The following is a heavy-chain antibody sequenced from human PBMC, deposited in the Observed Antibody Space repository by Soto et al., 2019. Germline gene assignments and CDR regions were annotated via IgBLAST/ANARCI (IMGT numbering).Heavy chain of an antibody. CDR3: AKSRAGSSYSSRDY. D-gene: IGHD2-15*01. V-gene: IGHV3-23*01. CDR1: GFTFSSYP. Sequence: EVQLLESGGDLVQPGGSLRLSCAASGFTFSSYPMTWVRQAPGRGLEWVSVISGSGSTTYYADSVKGRFTTSRDNSRNPLYLQMNSVRAEDTAVYYCAKSRAGSSYSSRDYWGQGTLVTVSS. J-gene: IGHJ4*02. CDR2: ISGSGSTT.